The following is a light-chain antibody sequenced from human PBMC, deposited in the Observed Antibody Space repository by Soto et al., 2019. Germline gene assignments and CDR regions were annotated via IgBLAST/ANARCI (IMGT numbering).Light chain of an antibody. CDR3: QQYKNWPPYT. CDR2: GAS. CDR1: QSVSAN. Sequence: EIVMTQSPATLSVSPGERATLSCRASQSVSANLAWYQQKPGQAPRLLISGASTRATGIPARFSGSGSGTEFTLTISSLQSEDFAVYYCQQYKNWPPYTFXQGTKVDIK. J-gene: IGKJ2*01. V-gene: IGKV3-15*01.